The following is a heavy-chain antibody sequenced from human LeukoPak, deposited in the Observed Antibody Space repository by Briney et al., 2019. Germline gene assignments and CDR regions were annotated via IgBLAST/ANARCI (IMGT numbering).Heavy chain of an antibody. CDR2: ITPNSGDT. Sequence: ASVKVSCKASGYTFTGYYIHWVRQAPGQGLEGMGWITPNSGDTNYAQKFQGRVTMTSDTSISTAYMELSRLTSDDTAVYYCARGYSSGWYGYYWGQGTLVTVSS. D-gene: IGHD6-19*01. V-gene: IGHV1-2*02. CDR1: GYTFTGYY. J-gene: IGHJ4*02. CDR3: ARGYSSGWYGYY.